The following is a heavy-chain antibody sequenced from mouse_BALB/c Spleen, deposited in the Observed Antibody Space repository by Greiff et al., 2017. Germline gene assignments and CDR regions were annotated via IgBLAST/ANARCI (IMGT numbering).Heavy chain of an antibody. CDR2: ISSGGSYT. CDR3: ARHSGDGAMDY. CDR1: GFTFSSYG. Sequence: EVMLVESGGDLVKPGGSLKLSCAASGFTFSSYGMSWVRQTPDKRLEWVATISSGGSYTYYPDSVKGRFTISRDNAKNTLYLQMSSLKSEDTAMSYCARHSGDGAMDYRGQGAADTV. J-gene: IGHJ4*01. V-gene: IGHV5-6*01.